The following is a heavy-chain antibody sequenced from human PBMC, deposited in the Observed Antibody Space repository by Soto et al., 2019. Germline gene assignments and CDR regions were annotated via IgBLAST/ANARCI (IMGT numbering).Heavy chain of an antibody. CDR3: ARNNLEYCSGGSCYHRSLDY. Sequence: GGSLRLCCAASGFTFSSYGMHRVRQAPGKGLEWVAVIWYDGSNKYYADSAKGRFTISRDNSKNTLYLQMNSLRAEDTAVYYCARNNLEYCSGGSCYHRSLDYWGQGT. CDR2: IWYDGSNK. V-gene: IGHV3-33*01. CDR1: GFTFSSYG. J-gene: IGHJ4*02. D-gene: IGHD2-15*01.